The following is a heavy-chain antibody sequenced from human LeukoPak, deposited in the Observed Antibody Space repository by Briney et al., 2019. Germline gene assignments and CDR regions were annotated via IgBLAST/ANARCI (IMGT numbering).Heavy chain of an antibody. CDR3: ASGITGTTLGY. Sequence: PSETLSLTXTVSGGSISSYYWSWIRQTPGKGLEWIGYIYYSGSTNYNPSLKSRVTISVDTSKNQFSLKLSSVTAADTAVYYCASGITGTTLGYWGQGTLVTVSS. J-gene: IGHJ4*02. D-gene: IGHD1-20*01. CDR1: GGSISSYY. CDR2: IYYSGST. V-gene: IGHV4-59*01.